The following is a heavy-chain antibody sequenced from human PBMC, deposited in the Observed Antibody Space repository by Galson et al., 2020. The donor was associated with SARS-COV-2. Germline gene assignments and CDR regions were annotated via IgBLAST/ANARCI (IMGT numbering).Heavy chain of an antibody. CDR3: ARASRWDLYFDH. Sequence: SATLSLTCTVSGGSISSGSYYWSWIRQPAGKGLEWIGRIYTGVNTNYNPSLKSRVTISVDTSKNQFSLKLSSRTAADTAVYYCARASRWDLYFDHWGQGTLVTVSS. CDR1: GGSISSGSYY. D-gene: IGHD1-26*01. V-gene: IGHV4-61*02. J-gene: IGHJ4*02. CDR2: IYTGVNT.